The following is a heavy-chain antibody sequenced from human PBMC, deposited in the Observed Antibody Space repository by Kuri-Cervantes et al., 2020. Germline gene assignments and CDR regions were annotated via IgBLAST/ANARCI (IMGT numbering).Heavy chain of an antibody. J-gene: IGHJ6*03. Sequence: SETLSLTCTVSGGSISSSSYYWGWIRQPPGKGLEWIGSIYYSGSTYYNPSLKSRVTISVDTSKNQFSLKLTSVTAADTAVYYCARALTTVTQGKYYYYMDVWGKGTTVTVSS. CDR2: IYYSGST. D-gene: IGHD4-17*01. V-gene: IGHV4-39*07. CDR3: ARALTTVTQGKYYYYMDV. CDR1: GGSISSSSYY.